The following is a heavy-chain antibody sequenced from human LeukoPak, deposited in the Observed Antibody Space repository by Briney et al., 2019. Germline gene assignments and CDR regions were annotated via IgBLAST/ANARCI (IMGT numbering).Heavy chain of an antibody. D-gene: IGHD3-22*01. J-gene: IGHJ4*02. CDR3: ARGDYYDSSGYYNY. V-gene: IGHV3-21*01. CDR2: ISSSSSYI. Sequence: NPEGSLRLSCAASGFTFSSYSRNWVHQAPGKGLEWISSISSSSSYIYYADSVKGRFTISRDNAKNSLYLQMNSLRAEDTAVYYCARGDYYDSSGYYNYWGQGTLVTVSS. CDR1: GFTFSSYS.